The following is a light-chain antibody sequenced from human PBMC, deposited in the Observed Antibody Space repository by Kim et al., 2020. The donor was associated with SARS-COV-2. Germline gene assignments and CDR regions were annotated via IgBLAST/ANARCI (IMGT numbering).Light chain of an antibody. Sequence: ASVGDRVTITCRASQDISNFLAWFQLKPGKAPKLLIYAASCLERGVPSRFSGSGSGTDFTLTVTSLQPEDVATYYCQKCDSAPWTFGQGTKVDIK. CDR3: QKCDSAPWT. J-gene: IGKJ1*01. V-gene: IGKV1-27*01. CDR1: QDISNF. CDR2: AAS.